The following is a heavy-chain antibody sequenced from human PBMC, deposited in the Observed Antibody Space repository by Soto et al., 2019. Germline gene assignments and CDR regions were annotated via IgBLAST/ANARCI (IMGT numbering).Heavy chain of an antibody. CDR2: LSNSGTYT. V-gene: IGHV3-11*05. CDR3: ARDRYVFDE. CDR1: GFAFSDYY. Sequence: GGSLRLSCAASGFAFSDYYMTWIRQAPGKGLEWVSSLSNSGTYTNYADSVKGRFITSRDNAKNSLFLHLNSLRAEDTAVYFCARDRYVFDEWGQGALVTVSS. D-gene: IGHD3-16*01. J-gene: IGHJ4*02.